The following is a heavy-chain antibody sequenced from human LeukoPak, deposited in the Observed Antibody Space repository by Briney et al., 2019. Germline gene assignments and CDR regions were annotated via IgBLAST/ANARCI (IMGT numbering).Heavy chain of an antibody. CDR2: ISAYNGNT. J-gene: IGHJ6*03. V-gene: IGHV1-18*01. CDR3: ARDQRTYSSGWYVGVPDYYYMDV. D-gene: IGHD6-19*01. Sequence: GASVKVSCKASGYTFTSYGISWVRQAPGQGLEWMGWISAYNGNTNYAQKLQGRVTMTTDTSTSAAYVELRSLRSDDTAVYYCARDQRTYSSGWYVGVPDYYYMDVWGKGTTVTVSS. CDR1: GYTFTSYG.